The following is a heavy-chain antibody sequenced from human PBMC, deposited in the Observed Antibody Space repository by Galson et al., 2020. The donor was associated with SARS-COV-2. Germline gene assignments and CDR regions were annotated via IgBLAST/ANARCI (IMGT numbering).Heavy chain of an antibody. V-gene: IGHV4-59*01. CDR2: IYYSGST. CDR3: ARGVGGGSSGFDY. J-gene: IGHJ4*02. Sequence: SETLSLTCTVSGGSISSYYWSWIRQPPGKGLEWIGYIYYSGSTNYNPSLKSRVTISVDTSKNQFSLKLSSVTAADTAVYYCARGVGGGSSGFDYWGQGTLVTVSS. D-gene: IGHD1-26*01. CDR1: GGSISSYY.